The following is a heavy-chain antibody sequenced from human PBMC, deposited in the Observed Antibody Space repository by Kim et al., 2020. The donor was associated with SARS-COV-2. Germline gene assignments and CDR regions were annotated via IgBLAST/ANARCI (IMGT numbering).Heavy chain of an antibody. V-gene: IGHV4-34*01. CDR3: ARRTPARYDSSGLWFDP. CDR1: GGSFSGYY. CDR2: INHSGST. Sequence: SETLSLTCAVYGGSFSGYYWSWIRQPPGKGLEWIGEINHSGSTNYNPSLKSRVTISVDTSKNQFSLKLSSVTAADTAVYYCARRTPARYDSSGLWFDPWG. J-gene: IGHJ5*02. D-gene: IGHD3-22*01.